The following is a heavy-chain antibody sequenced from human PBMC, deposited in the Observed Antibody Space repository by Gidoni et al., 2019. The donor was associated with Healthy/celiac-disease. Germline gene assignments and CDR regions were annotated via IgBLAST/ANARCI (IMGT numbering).Heavy chain of an antibody. CDR2: ISYDGSNK. CDR3: AKSDYGDIGPRDYFDY. V-gene: IGHV3-30*18. J-gene: IGHJ4*02. CDR1: GFTFSSYG. Sequence: QVQLVESGGGVVQPGRSLRLSCAASGFTFSSYGMHWVRQAPGKGLEWVAVISYDGSNKYYADSVKGRFTISRDNSKNTLYLQMNSLRAEDTAVYYCAKSDYGDIGPRDYFDYWGQGTLVTVSS. D-gene: IGHD4-17*01.